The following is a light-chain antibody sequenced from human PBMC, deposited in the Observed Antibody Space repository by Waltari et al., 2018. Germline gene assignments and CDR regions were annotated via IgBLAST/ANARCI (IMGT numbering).Light chain of an antibody. CDR2: GAP. Sequence: DIVMTQSPATLSVSPGERATLSCRASQSIGSNLAWYQHKPGQAPSFLIYGAPTRTTGIPARFSGSGSGTEFTLTISSLQSADFAVYYCQQYNNWPETFGQGTKVEIK. V-gene: IGKV3-15*01. CDR1: QSIGSN. CDR3: QQYNNWPET. J-gene: IGKJ1*01.